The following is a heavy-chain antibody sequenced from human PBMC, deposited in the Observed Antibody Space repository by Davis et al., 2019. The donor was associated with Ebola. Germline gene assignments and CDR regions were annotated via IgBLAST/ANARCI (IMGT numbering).Heavy chain of an antibody. D-gene: IGHD3-22*01. CDR2: TYYSGST. CDR3: ARDSGRYYDSSGYLNWFDP. J-gene: IGHJ5*02. Sequence: MPSETLSLTCTVSGGSISSYYWSWIRQPPGKGLEWIGYTYYSGSTNYNPSLKSRVTISVDTSKNQFSLKLSSVTAADTAVYYCARDSGRYYDSSGYLNWFDPWGQGTLVTVSS. V-gene: IGHV4-59*01. CDR1: GGSISSYY.